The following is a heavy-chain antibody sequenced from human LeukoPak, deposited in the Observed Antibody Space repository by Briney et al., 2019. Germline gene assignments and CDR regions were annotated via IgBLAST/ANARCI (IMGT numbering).Heavy chain of an antibody. V-gene: IGHV3-30-3*01. CDR3: ARGSRIAAAGTSFDY. CDR1: GFTFSSYA. CDR2: ISYDGSNK. J-gene: IGHJ4*02. Sequence: GRSLRLSCAASGFTFSSYAMHWVRQAPGKGLEWVAVISYDGSNKYYADSVKGRFTISRDNSKNTLYLQMNSLRAEDTAVYYCARGSRIAAAGTSFDYWGQGTLVTVSP. D-gene: IGHD6-13*01.